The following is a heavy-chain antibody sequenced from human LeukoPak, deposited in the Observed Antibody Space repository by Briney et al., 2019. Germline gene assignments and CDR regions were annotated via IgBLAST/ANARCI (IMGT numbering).Heavy chain of an antibody. CDR2: ITTISHYI. V-gene: IGHV3-21*01. Sequence: GGSLRLTCAASGFTLSDYHMNWVRQAPGKGLEWLSSITTISHYIYYAGAVRGRFTISRDNAKNSLYLQMNSLRGEDTAVYYCARSGGPGTYHQLRYNWFDPWGQGTLVTVSS. CDR3: ARSGGPGTYHQLRYNWFDP. D-gene: IGHD3-10*01. J-gene: IGHJ5*02. CDR1: GFTLSDYH.